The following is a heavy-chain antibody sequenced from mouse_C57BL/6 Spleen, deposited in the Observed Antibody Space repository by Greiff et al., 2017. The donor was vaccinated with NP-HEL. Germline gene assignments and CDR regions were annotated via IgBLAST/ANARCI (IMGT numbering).Heavy chain of an antibody. Sequence: QVQLQQPGAELVKPGASVKLSCKASGYTFTSYWMHWVKQRPGQGLEWIGMIQPNSGSTNYNEKFKSKATLTVDKSSSTAYMQLSSLTSEDSAVYYCARWERVVATRGFDYWGQGTTLTVSS. J-gene: IGHJ2*01. D-gene: IGHD1-1*01. CDR1: GYTFTSYW. CDR3: ARWERVVATRGFDY. CDR2: IQPNSGST. V-gene: IGHV1-64*01.